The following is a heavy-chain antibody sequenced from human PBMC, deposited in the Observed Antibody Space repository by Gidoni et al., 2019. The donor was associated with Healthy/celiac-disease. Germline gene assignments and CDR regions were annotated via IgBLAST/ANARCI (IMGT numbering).Heavy chain of an antibody. CDR1: GFTFSSYS. CDR2: ISSSSSYI. Sequence: EVQLVESGGGLVKPGGSLSLSCAASGFTFSSYSMNWVRQAPGKGLAWVSSISSSSSYIYYADSVKGRFTISRDNAKNSLYLQMNSLRAEDTAVYYCARDIDYGDYLFDYWGQGTLVTVSS. D-gene: IGHD4-17*01. CDR3: ARDIDYGDYLFDY. V-gene: IGHV3-21*01. J-gene: IGHJ4*02.